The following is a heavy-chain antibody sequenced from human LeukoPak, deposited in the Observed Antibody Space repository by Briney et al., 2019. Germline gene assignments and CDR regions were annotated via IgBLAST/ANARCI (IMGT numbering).Heavy chain of an antibody. CDR1: GYTFTSYG. CDR2: ISAYNGNT. CDR3: ARLPITMVRGVIGYFDY. V-gene: IGHV1-18*01. D-gene: IGHD3-10*01. J-gene: IGHJ4*02. Sequence: ASVKVSCKASGYTFTSYGISWVRQAPGQGLEWMGWISAYNGNTNYAQKLQGRVTMTTDTSTSTAYMELRSLRSDDTAVYYCARLPITMVRGVIGYFDYWGQGTLVTVSS.